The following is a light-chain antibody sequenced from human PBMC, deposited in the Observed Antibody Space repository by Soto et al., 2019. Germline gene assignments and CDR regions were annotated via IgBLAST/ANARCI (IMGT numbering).Light chain of an antibody. Sequence: EIVLTQSPATLSLSPGDRATLSCRASQSVGSYLAWYQQRPGQAPRLLIHDASNRATGIPARFSGSGSGTDFTLTISSLEPEDFAVYYCRHCSNWPGWTFGQGTTVEVK. CDR1: QSVGSY. V-gene: IGKV3-11*01. CDR3: RHCSNWPGWT. J-gene: IGKJ1*01. CDR2: DAS.